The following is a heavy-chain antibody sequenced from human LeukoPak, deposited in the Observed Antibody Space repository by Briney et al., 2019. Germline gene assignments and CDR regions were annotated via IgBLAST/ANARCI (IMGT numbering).Heavy chain of an antibody. J-gene: IGHJ5*02. D-gene: IGHD3-10*01. CDR1: GFTFSAYG. Sequence: GRSLRLSCAASGFTFSAYGMHWVRQAPGKGLEWVAVIWSDGSNQYYADSVKGRFTISRDNSKNTLYLQMNSLRAEDTAVYYCARAVRSYYMSRWFDPWGQGTLVTVSS. CDR3: ARAVRSYYMSRWFDP. V-gene: IGHV3-33*01. CDR2: IWSDGSNQ.